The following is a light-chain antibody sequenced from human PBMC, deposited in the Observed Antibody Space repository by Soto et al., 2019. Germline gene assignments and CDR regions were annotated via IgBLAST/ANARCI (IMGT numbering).Light chain of an antibody. V-gene: IGKV3D-20*02. CDR1: QSVGSSY. Sequence: EIVLTQSPATLSLSPGERATLSCRASQSVGSSYLAWYQHKPGQAPRLLIYDASSRATGIPVRFSGSGSGTDFTLTISRLEPEDFAVYYCQQRSNWPPLTFGGGTKVHIK. CDR3: QQRSNWPPLT. CDR2: DAS. J-gene: IGKJ4*01.